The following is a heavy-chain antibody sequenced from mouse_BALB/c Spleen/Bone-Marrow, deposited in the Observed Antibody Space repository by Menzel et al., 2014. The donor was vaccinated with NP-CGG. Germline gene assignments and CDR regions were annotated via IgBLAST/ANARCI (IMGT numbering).Heavy chain of an antibody. J-gene: IGHJ3*01. Sequence: VQLQQSGAELVKPGASVKLSCTASGFTIKDTYMHWVKPRPEQGLEWIGRIDPANGNTKYDPKFQGKATITADTSSNTAYLQLSSLTSEDTTVYYCARSGGYGNYLAGFAYWGQGTLVTVSA. CDR1: GFTIKDTY. D-gene: IGHD2-10*02. CDR2: IDPANGNT. V-gene: IGHV14-3*02. CDR3: ARSGGYGNYLAGFAY.